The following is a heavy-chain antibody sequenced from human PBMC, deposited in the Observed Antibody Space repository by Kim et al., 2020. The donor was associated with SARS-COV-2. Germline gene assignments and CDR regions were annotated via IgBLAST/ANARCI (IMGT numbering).Heavy chain of an antibody. V-gene: IGHV3-73*01. CDR1: GFTFSGSA. Sequence: GGSLRLSCAASGFTFSGSAMHWVRQASGKGLEWVGRISSKANSYATAYAASGKVRFTISTDDSKTTAYLQMNSLKTEDTAVYYCTSRPVVTGIVGAVDIWGQGTMVTVSS. CDR3: TSRPVVTGIVGAVDI. J-gene: IGHJ3*02. D-gene: IGHD2-15*01. CDR2: ISSKANSYAT.